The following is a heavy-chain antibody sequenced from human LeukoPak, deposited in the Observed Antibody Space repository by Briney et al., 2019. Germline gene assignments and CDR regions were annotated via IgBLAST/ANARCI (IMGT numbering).Heavy chain of an antibody. D-gene: IGHD3-10*01. V-gene: IGHV4-59*08. Sequence: SETLSLTCTVCGGSISSYYWSWIRQPPGKGLAGIGYIYYSGSTNYNPSLKSRVTISVDTSKNQFSLTLSSVTAADTAVYYCARLSPYGSGSYRYYFDYWGQGTLVTVSS. CDR1: GGSISSYY. CDR2: IYYSGST. J-gene: IGHJ4*02. CDR3: ARLSPYGSGSYRYYFDY.